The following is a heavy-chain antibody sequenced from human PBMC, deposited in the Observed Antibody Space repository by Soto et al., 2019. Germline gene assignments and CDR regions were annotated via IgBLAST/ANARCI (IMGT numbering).Heavy chain of an antibody. CDR1: GGSMKNYY. V-gene: IGHV4-59*01. D-gene: IGHD3-22*01. CDR2: VYYSGTT. J-gene: IGHJ3*01. Sequence: PSETLSLTCTVSGGSMKNYYWSWIRQPPGKGLEWIGYVYYSGTTNYNPSLKSRVTIAIDKSKNQFSLKMNYVTAADTAVYYCARDRSDGYYYGAFDVWGPGTLVTVSS. CDR3: ARDRSDGYYYGAFDV.